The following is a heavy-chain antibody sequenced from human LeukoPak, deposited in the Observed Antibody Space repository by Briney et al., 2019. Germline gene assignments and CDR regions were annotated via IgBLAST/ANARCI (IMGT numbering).Heavy chain of an antibody. CDR3: TRHHIGATPFDY. J-gene: IGHJ4*02. D-gene: IGHD4/OR15-4a*01. CDR2: IRSKPNSYAT. Sequence: GGSLRLSCAASGFTFSDSAFHWVRQASGKGLEWVGRIRSKPNSYATAYTASVKGRFTISRDDSENTAYLQMNSLNTEDTAMYYCTRHHIGATPFDYWGQGTLVTVSS. V-gene: IGHV3-73*01. CDR1: GFTFSDSA.